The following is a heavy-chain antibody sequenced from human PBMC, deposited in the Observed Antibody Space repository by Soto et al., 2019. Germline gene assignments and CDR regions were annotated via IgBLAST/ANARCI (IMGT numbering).Heavy chain of an antibody. Sequence: PGGSLRLSCAASGFTFSSYGMHWVRQAPGKGLEWVAVISYDGSNKYYADSVKGRFTISRENSKNTLYLQMNSLRAEETAVYYCANMPLQQLGLQDYWGQGT. D-gene: IGHD6-13*01. CDR3: ANMPLQQLGLQDY. CDR1: GFTFSSYG. V-gene: IGHV3-30*18. CDR2: ISYDGSNK. J-gene: IGHJ4*02.